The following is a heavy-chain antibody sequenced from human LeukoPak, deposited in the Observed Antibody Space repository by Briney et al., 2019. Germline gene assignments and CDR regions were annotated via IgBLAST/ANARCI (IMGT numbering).Heavy chain of an antibody. Sequence: GASVKASCKASGYTFTSYGISWVRQAPGQGLEWMGWISAYNGNTNYAQKLQGRVTMTTDTSTSTAYMELRSLRSDDTAVYYCARDDYGDYATPEFDYWGQGTLVTVSS. D-gene: IGHD4-17*01. CDR1: GYTFTSYG. CDR3: ARDDYGDYATPEFDY. CDR2: ISAYNGNT. J-gene: IGHJ4*02. V-gene: IGHV1-18*01.